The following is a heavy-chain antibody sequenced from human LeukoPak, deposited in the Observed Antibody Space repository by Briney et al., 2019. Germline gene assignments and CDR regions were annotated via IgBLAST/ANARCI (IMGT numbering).Heavy chain of an antibody. CDR3: ARVAWYYMDV. V-gene: IGHV3-7*01. Sequence: GGSLRLSCTASGFIFNNYFLTWVRQAPGKGLEWVANINQHGNEKYYVDSVKGRFTISRDNAKNSLYLEMNSLRVEETAVYYCARVAWYYMDVWVKGTTVTVSS. CDR2: INQHGNEK. J-gene: IGHJ6*03. CDR1: GFIFNNYF.